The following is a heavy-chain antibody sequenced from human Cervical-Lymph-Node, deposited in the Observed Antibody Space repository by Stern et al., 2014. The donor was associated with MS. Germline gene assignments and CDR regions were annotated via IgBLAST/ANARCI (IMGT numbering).Heavy chain of an antibody. Sequence: VQLVESGGIVVQPGRSLRLSCEASGFSFSSYGMHWVRQAPGKGLEWLAVISYDGSNAYYADSVKGRFTISRDNSKNTLYLQLNSLRAEDTAVYFCAKDRGMIVVVTYSLDSWGQGTLVTVSS. CDR3: AKDRGMIVVVTYSLDS. CDR2: ISYDGSNA. CDR1: GFSFSSYG. V-gene: IGHV3-30*18. D-gene: IGHD3-22*01. J-gene: IGHJ4*02.